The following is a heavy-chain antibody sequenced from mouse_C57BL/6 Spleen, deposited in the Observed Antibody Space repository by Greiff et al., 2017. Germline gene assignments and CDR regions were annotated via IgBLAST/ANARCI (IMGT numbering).Heavy chain of an antibody. D-gene: IGHD4-1*01. CDR3: ATPSNWDGGYFDY. V-gene: IGHV1-7*01. J-gene: IGHJ2*01. CDR1: GYTFTSYW. Sequence: QVQLQQSGAELAKPGASVKLSCKASGYTFTSYWMHWVKQRPGQGLEWIGYINPSSGYTKYNQKFKDKATLTADKSSSTAYMQLSSLTYEDSAVYYCATPSNWDGGYFDYWGQGTTLTVSS. CDR2: INPSSGYT.